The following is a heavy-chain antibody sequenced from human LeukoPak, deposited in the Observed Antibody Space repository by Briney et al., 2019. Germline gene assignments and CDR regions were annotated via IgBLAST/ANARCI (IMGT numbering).Heavy chain of an antibody. CDR3: ARFKGAYCGGDCYSQGWFDP. CDR2: IYYSGST. V-gene: IGHV4-39*07. Sequence: SETLSLTCTVSGGSISSSSYYWGWIRQPPGKGLEWIGSIYYSGSTYYNPSLKSRVTISVDTSKNQFSLKLSSVTAADTAVYYCARFKGAYCGGDCYSQGWFDPWGQGTLVTVSS. CDR1: GGSISSSSYY. D-gene: IGHD2-21*02. J-gene: IGHJ5*02.